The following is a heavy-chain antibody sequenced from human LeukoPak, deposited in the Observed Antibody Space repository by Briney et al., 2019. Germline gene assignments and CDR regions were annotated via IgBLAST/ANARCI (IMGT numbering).Heavy chain of an antibody. CDR1: GGSISSYY. V-gene: IGHV4-59*01. CDR2: IHYSGST. J-gene: IGHJ4*02. Sequence: SETLSLTCTVSGGSISSYYWSWIRQPPGKGLEWIGHIHYSGSTNHNPSLKSRVTISVDTSKNQFSLKLSSVTAADTAVYYCARTDSSGWYVFDYWGQETLVTVSS. D-gene: IGHD6-19*01. CDR3: ARTDSSGWYVFDY.